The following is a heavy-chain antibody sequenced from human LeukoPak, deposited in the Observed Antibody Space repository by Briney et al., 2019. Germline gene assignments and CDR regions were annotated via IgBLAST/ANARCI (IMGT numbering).Heavy chain of an antibody. CDR1: GYSISSGYY. J-gene: IGHJ4*02. CDR3: ARRGGYCSGGTCELDY. D-gene: IGHD2-15*01. Sequence: SETLSLTCTVSGYSISSGYYWGWIRQPPGKGMEWIGSIYHSGSTYYNPSLKSRVTISVDTSKNQFSLKLSSVTAADTAMYFCARRGGYCSGGTCELDYWGQGTLVTVSS. CDR2: IYHSGST. V-gene: IGHV4-38-2*02.